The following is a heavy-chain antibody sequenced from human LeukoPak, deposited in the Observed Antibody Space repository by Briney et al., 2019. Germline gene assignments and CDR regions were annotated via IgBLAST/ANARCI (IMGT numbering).Heavy chain of an antibody. CDR1: GGSISSITYY. J-gene: IGHJ4*02. D-gene: IGHD1-7*01. V-gene: IGHV4-39*07. CDR2: MYYRGNT. Sequence: SETLSLTCTVSGGSISSITYYWGWIRQPPGKGLEWVGHMYYRGNTFYSPSLKSRVTISVDTSKNQFSLKLRSVTAADTAVYYCARLYGNYQNYFDYWGQGTLVTVSS. CDR3: ARLYGNYQNYFDY.